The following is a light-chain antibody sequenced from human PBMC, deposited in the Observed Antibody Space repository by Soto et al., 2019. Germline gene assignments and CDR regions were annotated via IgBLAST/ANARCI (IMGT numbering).Light chain of an antibody. CDR1: SSDVGAYNY. CDR3: SSYADSDTLNV. V-gene: IGLV2-14*01. CDR2: EVS. J-gene: IGLJ1*01. Sequence: QSGLTQPASVSGSPGQSITISCTGTSSDVGAYNYVSWYQQHPGKAPKRLIFEVSSRPSGVSNRFSGSKSGSTASLTISGLQAEDEADYYCSSYADSDTLNVFGTGTKVTVL.